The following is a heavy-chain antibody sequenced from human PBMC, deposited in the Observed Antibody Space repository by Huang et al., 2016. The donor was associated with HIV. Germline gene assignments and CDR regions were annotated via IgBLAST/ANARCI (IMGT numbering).Heavy chain of an antibody. J-gene: IGHJ6*02. D-gene: IGHD1-7*01. Sequence: VESGGRLVQPGGSIRLSCVGSTFRFGAYWMSWVRQSPGKGLEWVANIKQDESEKYYVDSVKGRINISRDNAKKVLFLEMNNVRVEDTATYYCGTKTAAMDIWGQGTTVTVS. V-gene: IGHV3-7*01. CDR1: TFRFGAYW. CDR3: GTKTAAMDI. CDR2: IKQDESEK.